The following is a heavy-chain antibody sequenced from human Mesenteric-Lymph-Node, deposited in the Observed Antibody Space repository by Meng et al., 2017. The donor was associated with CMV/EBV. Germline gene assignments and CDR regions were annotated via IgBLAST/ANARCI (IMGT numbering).Heavy chain of an antibody. Sequence: GGSLRLSCVASGFTFTTYNMHWVRQAPVKGLEWVAFISYDGSKEFYIDSVKGRFTISRDNSKNTVYLQMNNLRSEDTAVYFCAREVTNFDNPKGYFDYWGQGTLVTVSS. CDR3: AREVTNFDNPKGYFDY. CDR1: GFTFTTYN. CDR2: ISYDGSKE. V-gene: IGHV3-30*03. D-gene: IGHD4-17*01. J-gene: IGHJ4*02.